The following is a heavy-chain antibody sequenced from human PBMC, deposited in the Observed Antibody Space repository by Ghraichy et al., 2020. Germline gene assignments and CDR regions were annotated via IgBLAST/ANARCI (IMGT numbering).Heavy chain of an antibody. CDR1: GYTFTSYY. CDR2: INPSGGST. J-gene: IGHJ4*02. V-gene: IGHV1-46*01. CDR3: ARVPDDYGDYTRVGFFDY. D-gene: IGHD4-17*01. Sequence: ASVKVSCKASGYTFTSYYMHWVRQAPGQGLEWMGIINPSGGSTSYAQKFQGRVTMTRDTSTSTVYMELSSLRSEDTAVYYCARVPDDYGDYTRVGFFDYWGQGTLVTVSS.